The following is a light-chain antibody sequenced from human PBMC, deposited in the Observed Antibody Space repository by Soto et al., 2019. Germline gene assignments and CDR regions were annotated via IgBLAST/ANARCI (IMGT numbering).Light chain of an antibody. CDR3: QQYGSSPRFT. J-gene: IGKJ3*01. CDR1: QSVSSSH. V-gene: IGKV3-20*01. CDR2: GAS. Sequence: DIVLTQSPGTLSLSPGERATLSCRASQSVSSSHLAWYQQKPGRAPRLLIYGASSRASGIPDRFGGSGSGTDFTLTISRLEPEDSAVYYCQQYGSSPRFTFGPGTKVDIK.